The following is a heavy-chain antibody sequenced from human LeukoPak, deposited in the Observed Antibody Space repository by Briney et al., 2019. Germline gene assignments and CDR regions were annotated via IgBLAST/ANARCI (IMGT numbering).Heavy chain of an antibody. D-gene: IGHD5-18*01. CDR1: GGSISSYY. CDR3: ARAGYSYGTGYYFDY. J-gene: IGHJ4*02. CDR2: IYYTGAT. Sequence: PWETLSLTCTVSGGSISSYYWSWIRLPPGKGLDWIGYIYYTGATYYNPSLKSRVTISLDTSKNQFSLKLSSVTAADAAVYYCARAGYSYGTGYYFDYWGQGGLVTVSS. V-gene: IGHV4-59*01.